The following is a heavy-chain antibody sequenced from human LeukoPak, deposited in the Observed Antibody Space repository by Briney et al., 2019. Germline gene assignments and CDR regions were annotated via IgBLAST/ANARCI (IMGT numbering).Heavy chain of an antibody. D-gene: IGHD1-26*01. CDR2: INHSGST. J-gene: IGHJ6*03. CDR3: TTGEVAATPLNYFYYMDV. V-gene: IGHV4-34*01. CDR1: GGSFSGYY. Sequence: SETLSLTCAVSGGSFSGYYLSWVRQPPGKGLEWIGEINHSGSTNYNPSLKSRITISEDMSTNQFSLKVNSLTAADTAVYYCTTGEVAATPLNYFYYMDVWGKGTTVTVSS.